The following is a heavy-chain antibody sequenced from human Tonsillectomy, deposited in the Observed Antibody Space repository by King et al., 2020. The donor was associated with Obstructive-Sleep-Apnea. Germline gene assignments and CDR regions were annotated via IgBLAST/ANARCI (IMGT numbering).Heavy chain of an antibody. D-gene: IGHD3/OR15-3a*01. CDR2: ISGSGRST. Sequence: VQLVESGGGLVQPGESLRLSCAASGFTFSRCAMSWVRQAPGKGLEWVSAISGSGRSTYYADSVKGRFTISRDKSRNTLYLQMNSLRAEDTAVYYCAKDRTGDFDYWGQGTLVTVSS. V-gene: IGHV3-23*04. CDR1: GFTFSRCA. CDR3: AKDRTGDFDY. J-gene: IGHJ4*02.